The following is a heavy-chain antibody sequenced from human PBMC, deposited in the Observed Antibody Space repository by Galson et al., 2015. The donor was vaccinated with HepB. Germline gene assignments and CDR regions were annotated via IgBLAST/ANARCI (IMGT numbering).Heavy chain of an antibody. D-gene: IGHD3-10*01. CDR1: GFTFSSYS. V-gene: IGHV3-21*01. J-gene: IGHJ4*02. CDR2: ISSSSSYI. Sequence: SLRLSCAASGFTFSSYSMNWVRQAPGKGLEWVSSISSSSSYIYYADSVKGRFTISRDNAKNSLYLQMNSLRAEDTAVYYCARDRAPMVRGVIDVYWGQGTLVTVSS. CDR3: ARDRAPMVRGVIDVY.